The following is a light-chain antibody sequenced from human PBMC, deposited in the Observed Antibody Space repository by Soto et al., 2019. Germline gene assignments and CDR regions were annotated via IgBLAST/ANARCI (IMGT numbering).Light chain of an antibody. CDR2: EVT. J-gene: IGLJ2*01. CDR3: SSYAGSTI. Sequence: QSALTQPASASGSSGQSVTISCTGTSSDVGGYDFVSWYQQHPGKAPKLVIYEVTRRPSGVPDRFSGSKSGNTASLTVSGLQAEDEAVYYCSSYAGSTIFGGGTKLTVL. V-gene: IGLV2-8*01. CDR1: SSDVGGYDF.